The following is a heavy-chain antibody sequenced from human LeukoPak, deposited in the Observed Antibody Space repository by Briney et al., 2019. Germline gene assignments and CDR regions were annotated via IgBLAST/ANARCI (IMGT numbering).Heavy chain of an antibody. CDR3: ARVVKATIFGGGGWFDP. D-gene: IGHD3-3*01. CDR1: GGSISSYY. J-gene: IGHJ5*02. CDR2: IYYSGST. Sequence: SETLSLTCTVSGGSISSYYWSWIRQPPGKGLEWIGYIYYSGSTNYNPSLKSRVTISVDTSKNQFSLKLSSVTAADTAVYYCARVVKATIFGGGGWFDPWGQGTLVTVSS. V-gene: IGHV4-59*01.